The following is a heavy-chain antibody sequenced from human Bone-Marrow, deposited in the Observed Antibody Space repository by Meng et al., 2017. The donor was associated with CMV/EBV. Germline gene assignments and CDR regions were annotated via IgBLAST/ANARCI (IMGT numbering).Heavy chain of an antibody. CDR2: IYSGTRT. V-gene: IGHV3-53*01. CDR3: ARDRGYCGGDCYFYAFDI. J-gene: IGHJ3*02. D-gene: IGHD2-21*01. CDR1: GFTVSSKY. Sequence: GGSLRLSCAASGFTVSSKYLAWVRQAPGKGLEWVSIIYSGTRTFYADSVRGRFTISRDNSNNTLYLQMNSLRAEDTAVYYCARDRGYCGGDCYFYAFDIWGQGEMVTVSS.